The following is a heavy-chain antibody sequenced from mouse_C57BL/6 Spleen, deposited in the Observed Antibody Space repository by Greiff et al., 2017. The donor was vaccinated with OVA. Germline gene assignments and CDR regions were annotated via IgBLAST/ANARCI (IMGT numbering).Heavy chain of an antibody. CDR3: ARDYYGSSYWYFDV. Sequence: EVQLQESGPGMVKPSQSLSLTCTVTGYSITSGYDWHWIRHFPGNKLEWMGYISYSGSTNYNPSLKSRISITHDTSKNHFFLKLNSVTTEDTATYYCARDYYGSSYWYFDVWGTETTVTVSS. V-gene: IGHV3-1*01. CDR1: GYSITSGYD. J-gene: IGHJ1*03. D-gene: IGHD1-1*01. CDR2: ISYSGST.